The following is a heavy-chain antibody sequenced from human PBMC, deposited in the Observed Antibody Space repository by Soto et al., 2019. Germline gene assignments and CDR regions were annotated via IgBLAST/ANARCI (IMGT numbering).Heavy chain of an antibody. D-gene: IGHD5-12*01. CDR3: TPDSGYVDQRDYYYYYGMDV. CDR2: IRSKAYGGTT. CDR1: GFTFGDYA. V-gene: IGHV3-49*03. Sequence: GGSLRLSCTASGFTFGDYAMSWFRQAPGKGLEWVGFIRSKAYGGTTEYAASVKGRFTISRDDSKSIAYLQMNSLKTEDTAVYYCTPDSGYVDQRDYYYYYGMDVWGQGTTVTVSS. J-gene: IGHJ6*02.